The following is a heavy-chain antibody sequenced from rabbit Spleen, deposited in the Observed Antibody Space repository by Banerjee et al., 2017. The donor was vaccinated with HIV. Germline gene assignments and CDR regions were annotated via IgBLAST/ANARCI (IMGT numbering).Heavy chain of an antibody. CDR1: GIDFSGYYLDS. J-gene: IGHJ6*01. Sequence: QSLEESGGDLVKPEGSLTLTCTVSGIDFSGYYLDSMCWVRQAPGKGLEWIACILGGSSGATYYANWAKGRFTISKTSSTTVTLQMTSLTVADTATYFCARDTGTSFSSYGMDLWGQGTLVTVS. D-gene: IGHD7-1*01. CDR2: ILGGSSGAT. CDR3: ARDTGTSFSSYGMDL. V-gene: IGHV1S40*01.